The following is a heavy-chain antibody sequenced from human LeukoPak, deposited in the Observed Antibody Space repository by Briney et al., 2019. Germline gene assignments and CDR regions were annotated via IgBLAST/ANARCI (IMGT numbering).Heavy chain of an antibody. J-gene: IGHJ6*03. CDR3: ARERQQLVRHYYYYMDV. CDR1: GFTFSSYH. D-gene: IGHD6-13*01. Sequence: GGSLRLSCAASGFTFSSYHINWVRQAPGKGLEWVSSISSNSDYIYYADSVKGRFTISRDNAKNSLYLQMNSLRAEDTAVYYCARERQQLVRHYYYYMDVWAKGPRSPSP. CDR2: ISSNSDYI. V-gene: IGHV3-21*01.